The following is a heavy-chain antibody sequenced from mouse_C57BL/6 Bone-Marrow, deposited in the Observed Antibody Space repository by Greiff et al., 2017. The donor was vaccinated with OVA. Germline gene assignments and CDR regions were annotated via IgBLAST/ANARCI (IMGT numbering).Heavy chain of an antibody. CDR1: GYTFTSYW. J-gene: IGHJ2*01. Sequence: QVQLQQPGAELVRPGTSVKLSCKASGYTFTSYWMHWVKQRPGQGLEWIGVIDPSDSYTNYNQQFKGKATLTVDTSSSTAYMQLSSLTSEDSAVYYCARGVLRDYWGQGTTLTVSS. CDR2: IDPSDSYT. D-gene: IGHD1-1*01. V-gene: IGHV1-59*01. CDR3: ARGVLRDY.